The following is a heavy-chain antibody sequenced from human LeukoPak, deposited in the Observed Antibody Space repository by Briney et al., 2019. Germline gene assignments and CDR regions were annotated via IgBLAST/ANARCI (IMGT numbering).Heavy chain of an antibody. Sequence: GGSLRLSCAASGFTFSDYYMSWIRQAPGKGLEWVSYISKSSSSTNYADSVKGRFTISRDNAKNSLYLQMNSLRAEDTAVYYCARDTVAEDYWGQGTLVTVSS. CDR2: ISKSSSST. J-gene: IGHJ4*02. V-gene: IGHV3-11*05. CDR1: GFTFSDYY. CDR3: ARDTVAEDY. D-gene: IGHD6-19*01.